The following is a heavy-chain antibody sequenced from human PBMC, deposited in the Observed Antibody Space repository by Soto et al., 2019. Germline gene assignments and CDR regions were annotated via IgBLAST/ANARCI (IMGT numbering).Heavy chain of an antibody. CDR1: GGTFRSYA. Sequence: ASVKVSCKASGGTFRSYAISWVRQAPGQGLEWTGVINPRNGNTKYSQRLQGRVTITRDTSASTAYMELSGLRSEDTAVYYCARASVAGTNFVYWGQGTLVTVSS. D-gene: IGHD6-19*01. CDR3: ARASVAGTNFVY. J-gene: IGHJ4*02. CDR2: INPRNGNT. V-gene: IGHV1-3*01.